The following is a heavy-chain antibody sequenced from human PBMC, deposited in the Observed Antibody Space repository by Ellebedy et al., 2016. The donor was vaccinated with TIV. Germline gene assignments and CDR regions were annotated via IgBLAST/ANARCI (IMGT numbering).Heavy chain of an antibody. Sequence: PGGSLRLSCAPSGFTFSNYELNWVRQPPGKGLQWVAYISSGGGAATIHYGDSVKRRSTISRDNAKNSLHLQMNSLRAEDTAVYYCARFYSYEIDHWGQGTLVTVSS. J-gene: IGHJ4*02. V-gene: IGHV3-48*03. D-gene: IGHD5-18*01. CDR3: ARFYSYEIDH. CDR1: GFTFSNYE. CDR2: ISSGGGAATI.